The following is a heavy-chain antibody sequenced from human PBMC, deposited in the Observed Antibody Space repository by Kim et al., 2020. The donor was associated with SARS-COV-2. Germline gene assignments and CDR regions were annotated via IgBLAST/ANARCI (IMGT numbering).Heavy chain of an antibody. CDR2: T. J-gene: IGHJ4*02. D-gene: IGHD6-13*01. V-gene: IGHV3-23*01. Sequence: TDYADSVKGRFTISRDNSKNTLYLQMNSLRAEDTDVYDCAKGPQLTIWDYWGQGTLVTVSS. CDR3: AKGPQLTIWDY.